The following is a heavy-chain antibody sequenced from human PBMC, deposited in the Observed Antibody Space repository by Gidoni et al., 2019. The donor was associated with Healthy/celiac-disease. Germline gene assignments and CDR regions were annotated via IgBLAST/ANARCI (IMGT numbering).Heavy chain of an antibody. CDR1: GFPFGDYY. Sequence: QVQLVESGGGLVKPGGSLRLFCAASGFPFGDYYMSWIRQALGMGLEWVSYISSSGSTIYYADSVKGRFTISRDNAKNSLYLQMNSLRAEDTAVYYCARDTYYYDSSGYWPEYYFDYWGQGTLVTVSS. CDR3: ARDTYYYDSSGYWPEYYFDY. V-gene: IGHV3-11*01. CDR2: ISSSGSTI. J-gene: IGHJ4*02. D-gene: IGHD3-22*01.